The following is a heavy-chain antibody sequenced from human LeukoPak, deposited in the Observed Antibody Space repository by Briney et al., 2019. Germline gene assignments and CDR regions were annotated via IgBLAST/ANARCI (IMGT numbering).Heavy chain of an antibody. J-gene: IGHJ4*02. D-gene: IGHD5-18*01. V-gene: IGHV3-33*08. CDR3: ASDVDTAMVN. CDR2: IWYDGSNK. CDR1: GFTVSSYG. Sequence: PGGSLRLSCAASGFTVSSYGMHWVRQAPGKGLEWVAVIWYDGSNKYYADSVKGRFTISRDNSKNTLYLQMNSLRAEDTAVYYCASDVDTAMVNWGQGTLVTVSS.